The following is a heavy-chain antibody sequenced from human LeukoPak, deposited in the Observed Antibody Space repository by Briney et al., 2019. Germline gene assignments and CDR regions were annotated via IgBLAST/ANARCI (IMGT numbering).Heavy chain of an antibody. J-gene: IGHJ4*02. CDR1: GGSFSGYY. D-gene: IGHD5-12*01. V-gene: IGHV4-34*01. CDR3: ARGDIVATY. Sequence: SETLSLTCAVYGGSFSGYYWSWIRQPPGKGLEWIGEINHSGSTNYNPSLKSRVTISVDKSKNQFSLKLSSVTAADTAVYYCARGDIVATYWGQGTLVTVSS. CDR2: INHSGST.